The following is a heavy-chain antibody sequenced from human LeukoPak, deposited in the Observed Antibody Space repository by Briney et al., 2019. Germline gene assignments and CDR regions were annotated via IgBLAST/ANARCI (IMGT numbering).Heavy chain of an antibody. V-gene: IGHV3-48*03. J-gene: IGHJ6*02. CDR2: INSGGDSI. CDR3: ARELAVASTGYFYGMDV. Sequence: GGSLRLACAASGFSLSYFQMHWVRQAPGKGLEWVSYINSGGDSIYYTDSVKGRFTISRDNAKNSVYLQMHSLRAEDTAVYYCARELAVASTGYFYGMDVWGQGTTVTVS. CDR1: GFSLSYFQ. D-gene: IGHD2-15*01.